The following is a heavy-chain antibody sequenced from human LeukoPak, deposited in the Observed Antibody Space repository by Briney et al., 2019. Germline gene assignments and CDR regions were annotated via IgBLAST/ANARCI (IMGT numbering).Heavy chain of an antibody. CDR1: GGSISSGGYY. CDR3: ARSDTSKYSSSWYYFDY. CDR2: IYYSGST. D-gene: IGHD6-13*01. V-gene: IGHV4-31*03. J-gene: IGHJ4*02. Sequence: PSETLSLTCTVSGGSISSGGYYWSWIRQHSGKGLEWIGYIYYSGSTYYNPSLKSRVTISVDTSKNQFSLKLSSVTAADTAVYYCARSDTSKYSSSWYYFDYWGQGTLVTVSS.